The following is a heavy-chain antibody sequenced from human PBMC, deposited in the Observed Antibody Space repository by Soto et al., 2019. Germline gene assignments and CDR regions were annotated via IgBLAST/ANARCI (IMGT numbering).Heavy chain of an antibody. Sequence: PGGSLRLSCAASGFTFVSYGVPGVRQAPGKGLEWVAVIWYDGSNKHYADSVKGRFTISRDNSKNTLYVQMNSLRDEDTAVYYCARDQGIAAAGIYYYYMDVWGKGTTVTVSS. CDR1: GFTFVSYG. J-gene: IGHJ6*03. CDR2: IWYDGSNK. D-gene: IGHD6-13*01. CDR3: ARDQGIAAAGIYYYYMDV. V-gene: IGHV3-33*01.